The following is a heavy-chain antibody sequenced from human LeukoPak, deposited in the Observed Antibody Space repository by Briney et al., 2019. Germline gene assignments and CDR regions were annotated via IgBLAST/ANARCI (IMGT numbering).Heavy chain of an antibody. CDR1: GDSISSSNYY. CDR2: IYYTGST. V-gene: IGHV4-39*01. CDR3: ARHAVAYSSGFY. J-gene: IGHJ4*02. Sequence: SQTLSLTCTVSGDSISSSNYYWGWLRQPPGKGLQWIGNIYYTGSTYHNPSLKSRVTISVDTSNSQFSLKLSSVTAADTAMYFCARHAVAYSSGFYWGQGTLATVSS. D-gene: IGHD6-19*01.